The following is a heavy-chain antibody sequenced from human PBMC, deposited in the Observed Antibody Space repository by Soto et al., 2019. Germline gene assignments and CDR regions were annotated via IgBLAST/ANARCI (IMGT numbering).Heavy chain of an antibody. CDR3: AREHGSGSYSYYYYYYGMDV. J-gene: IGHJ6*02. CDR1: GFTFSSYA. CDR2: ISYDGSNK. V-gene: IGHV3-30-3*01. D-gene: IGHD3-10*01. Sequence: GGSLRLSCAASGFTFSSYAMHWVRQAPGKGLEWVAVISYDGSNKYYADSVKGRFTISRDNSKNTLYLQMNSLRAEDTAVYYSAREHGSGSYSYYYYYYGMDVWGQGTTVTVSS.